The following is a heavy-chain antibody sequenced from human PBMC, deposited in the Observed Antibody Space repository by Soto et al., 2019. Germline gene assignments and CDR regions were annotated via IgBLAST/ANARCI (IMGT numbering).Heavy chain of an antibody. CDR2: ISGYNGET. J-gene: IGHJ6*02. D-gene: IGHD2-21*02. Sequence: QVQLVQSGGEVRKPGASVTVSCKASGYTFTSYGISWVRQAPGQGLEWMGWISGYNGETNYAQKVQDRVTMTTDTSTSTVYLELRSLRFDDTAVYYCAREGDVPYYYYGMDVWGQGTTVTVS. CDR1: GYTFTSYG. V-gene: IGHV1-18*01. CDR3: AREGDVPYYYYGMDV.